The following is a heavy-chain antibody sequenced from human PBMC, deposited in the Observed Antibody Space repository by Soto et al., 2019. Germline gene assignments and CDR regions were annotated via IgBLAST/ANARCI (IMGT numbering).Heavy chain of an antibody. Sequence: GGSLRLSCAASGFTFSSYGMHWVRQAPGKGLEWVAVIWYDGSNKYYADSVKGRFTISRDNSKNTLYLQMNSLRAEDTAVYYCARESRITIFGVVTQNDAFDIWGQGTMVTVSS. CDR3: ARESRITIFGVVTQNDAFDI. CDR2: IWYDGSNK. D-gene: IGHD3-3*01. CDR1: GFTFSSYG. J-gene: IGHJ3*02. V-gene: IGHV3-33*01.